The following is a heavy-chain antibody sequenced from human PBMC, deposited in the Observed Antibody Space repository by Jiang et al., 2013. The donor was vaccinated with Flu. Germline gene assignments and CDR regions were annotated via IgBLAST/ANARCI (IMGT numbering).Heavy chain of an antibody. Sequence: SGPGLVKPSETLSLTCDVSDYSITKNNYWGWIRQSPGMGLEWIGSIFHNYATYYSPTLESRVTLSLDTSKNQFSLTVRSVNAADTAVYYCARGYIMARYGFDYWGQGIPVTVSS. J-gene: IGHJ4*02. CDR3: ARGYIMARYGFDY. D-gene: IGHD2-8*01. V-gene: IGHV4-38-2*01. CDR2: IFHNYAT. CDR1: DYSITKNNY.